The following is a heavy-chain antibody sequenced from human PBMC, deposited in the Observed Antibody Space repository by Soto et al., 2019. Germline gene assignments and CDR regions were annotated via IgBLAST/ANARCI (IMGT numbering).Heavy chain of an antibody. CDR2: SRDKAQGYST. V-gene: IGHV3-72*01. CDR1: GFTLSDHY. CDR3: XXTTYFSDSSGXXXXXXY. D-gene: IGHD3-22*01. J-gene: IGHJ4*02. Sequence: EVQLVESGGGLVQPGGSLRLSCAGSGFTLSDHYIDWVRQAPGKGLEWVGRSRDKAQGYSTAYAASVKGRFTTSRDESKNSVXLXXXXLKTEDXXXXXXXXTTYFSDSSGXXXXXXYWGQ.